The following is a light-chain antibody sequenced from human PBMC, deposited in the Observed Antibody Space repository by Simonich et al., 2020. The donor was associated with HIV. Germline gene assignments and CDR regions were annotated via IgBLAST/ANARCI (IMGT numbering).Light chain of an antibody. Sequence: DIVMTQSPASLAVSLVERATINCKSSQSVFHSSTNKNHLAWYQQRPGQPPKLLIYWASTRESGVPDRFSGSGSGTDFTLTISSLQAEDVAVYYCQHYSNAPRTFGQGTKVEIK. J-gene: IGKJ1*01. V-gene: IGKV4-1*01. CDR2: WAS. CDR1: QSVFHSSTNKNH. CDR3: QHYSNAPRT.